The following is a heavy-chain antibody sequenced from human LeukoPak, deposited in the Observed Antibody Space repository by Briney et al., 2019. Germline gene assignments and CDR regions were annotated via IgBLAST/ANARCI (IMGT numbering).Heavy chain of an antibody. CDR1: GFTFSSYE. Sequence: GGSLRLSCAASGFTFSSYEMSWVRQVPGKGLEWVSYIYSTGSALYYADSVKGRFTISRDNAKNSLYLQMNSLRAEDTGVYYCARDASLAGDRVEYWGQGTLVTVSS. V-gene: IGHV3-48*03. CDR3: ARDASLAGDRVEY. J-gene: IGHJ4*02. D-gene: IGHD3-16*01. CDR2: IYSTGSAL.